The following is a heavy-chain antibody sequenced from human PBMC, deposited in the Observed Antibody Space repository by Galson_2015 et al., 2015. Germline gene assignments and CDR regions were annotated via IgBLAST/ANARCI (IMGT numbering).Heavy chain of an antibody. CDR1: GGSISSGDYY. V-gene: IGHV4-30-4*01. J-gene: IGHJ5*02. CDR3: ARAIAAAGTSWFDP. CDR2: IYYSGST. Sequence: TLSLTCPLSGGSISSGDYYWSWLRQPPGKGLEWIRYIYYSGSTYYNPSLKSRVTISVDTSKNQFSLKLSSVTAADTAVYYCARAIAAAGTSWFDPWGQGTLVTVSS. D-gene: IGHD6-13*01.